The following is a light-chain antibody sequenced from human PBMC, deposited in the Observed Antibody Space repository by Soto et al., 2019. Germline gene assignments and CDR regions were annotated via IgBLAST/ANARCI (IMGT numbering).Light chain of an antibody. J-gene: IGKJ5*01. Sequence: IVLTQSPATLSLWPGETAILSCRASQTVSSYLSWYQHKPGQAHRLLIYDASKRAPGIPVRFSGSGSGTDFTLTISSLEPEDFAVYYCQQRSTSITFGQGTRLEIE. V-gene: IGKV3-11*01. CDR1: QTVSSY. CDR2: DAS. CDR3: QQRSTSIT.